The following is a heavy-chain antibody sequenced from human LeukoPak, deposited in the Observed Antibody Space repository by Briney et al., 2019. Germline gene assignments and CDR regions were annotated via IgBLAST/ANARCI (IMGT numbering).Heavy chain of an antibody. CDR3: ARHLRSSYDSSGYMPPGFDY. CDR2: IYPGDSDT. J-gene: IGHJ4*02. V-gene: IGHV5-51*01. D-gene: IGHD3-22*01. CDR1: GYSFTSYW. Sequence: GESLKISCKGSGYSFTSYWIGWVRQMPGKGLEWMGIIYPGDSDTRYSPSFQGQVTISADKSISTAYLQWSSLKASDTPMYYCARHLRSSYDSSGYMPPGFDYWGQGTLVTVSS.